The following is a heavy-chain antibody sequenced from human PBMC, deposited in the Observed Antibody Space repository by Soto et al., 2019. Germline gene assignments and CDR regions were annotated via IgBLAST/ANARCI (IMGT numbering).Heavy chain of an antibody. CDR1: GGSISSSSYY. J-gene: IGHJ6*02. CDR3: ALIPYYYDSWGYYSLLDYYYGMDV. D-gene: IGHD3-22*01. Sequence: PSETLSLPCTVSGGSISSSSYYWGWIRQPPGKGLEWIGSIYYSGSTYYNPSLRSRVTISVDTSKNQFSLKLSSVTAADTAFYYCALIPYYYDSWGYYSLLDYYYGMDVWGQGTTVTVSS. CDR2: IYYSGST. V-gene: IGHV4-39*01.